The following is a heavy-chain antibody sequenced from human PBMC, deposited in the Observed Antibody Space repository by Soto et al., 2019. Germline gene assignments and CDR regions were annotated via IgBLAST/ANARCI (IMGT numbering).Heavy chain of an antibody. D-gene: IGHD5-12*01. V-gene: IGHV3-74*01. CDR1: GFTLSSYW. J-gene: IGHJ4*02. Sequence: VQLVESGGGLVQPGGSLRLSCAASGFTLSSYWMHWVRQAPGKGLVWISRINIDGSSTSYADSVKGRFTISRDNAKNTLYLQVNSLRAEDTAVYYCARSRDGYNFVRDCWGQGTLVTVSS. CDR2: INIDGSST. CDR3: ARSRDGYNFVRDC.